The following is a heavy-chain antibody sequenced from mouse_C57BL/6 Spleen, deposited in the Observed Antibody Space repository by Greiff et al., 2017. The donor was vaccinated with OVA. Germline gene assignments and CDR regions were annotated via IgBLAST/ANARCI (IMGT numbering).Heavy chain of an antibody. CDR2: ISYDGSN. V-gene: IGHV3-6*01. D-gene: IGHD2-4*01. J-gene: IGHJ2*01. Sequence: EVQLVESGPGLVKPSQSLSLTCSVTGYSITSGYYWNWIRQFPGNKLEWMGYISYDGSNNYNPSLKNRISITRDTSKNQFFLKLNSVTTEDTATYYCARGSYDSYDYWGQGTTLTVSS. CDR3: ARGSYDSYDY. CDR1: GYSITSGYY.